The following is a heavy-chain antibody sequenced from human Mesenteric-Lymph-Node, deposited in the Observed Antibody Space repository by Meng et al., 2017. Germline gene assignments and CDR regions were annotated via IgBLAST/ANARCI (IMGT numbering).Heavy chain of an antibody. J-gene: IGHJ4*02. CDR3: AKFISGYCSGGSCYSAN. CDR2: ISGSGGST. Sequence: GESLKISCAASGFTFSSYAMSWVRQAPGKGLEWVSAISGSGGSTYYADSVKGRFTISRDNSKNTLYLQMNSLRVEDTAGYYCAKFISGYCSGGSCYSANWGQGTLVTVSS. CDR1: GFTFSSYA. V-gene: IGHV3-23*01. D-gene: IGHD2-15*01.